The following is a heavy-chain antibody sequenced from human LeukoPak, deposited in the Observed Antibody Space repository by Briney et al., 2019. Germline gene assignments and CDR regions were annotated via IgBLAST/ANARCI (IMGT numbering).Heavy chain of an antibody. Sequence: GRSLRLSCAASGFTFDDHGMHWVRQAPGKGLEWVSGISWSSGIIGYADSVKGRFTISRDNAKNSLYLQMDSLRAEDTALYYCAKDTGRPTDAIAMEDNAFDIWGQGTMVTVSS. V-gene: IGHV3-9*01. CDR1: GFTFDDHG. CDR3: AKDTGRPTDAIAMEDNAFDI. J-gene: IGHJ3*02. CDR2: ISWSSGII. D-gene: IGHD2-15*01.